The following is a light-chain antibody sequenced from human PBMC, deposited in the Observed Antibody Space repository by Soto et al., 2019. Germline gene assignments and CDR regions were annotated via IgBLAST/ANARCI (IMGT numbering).Light chain of an antibody. CDR2: GAS. CDR1: QSVSSSY. V-gene: IGKV3-20*01. J-gene: IGKJ1*01. CDR3: QQYGSSRT. Sequence: PGERATLSCRASQSVSSSYLAWYQQKPGQAPRLLIYGASSRAPGIPDRFSGSGSGTDFTLTISRLEPEDFAVYYCQQYGSSRTFGQGTKVDIK.